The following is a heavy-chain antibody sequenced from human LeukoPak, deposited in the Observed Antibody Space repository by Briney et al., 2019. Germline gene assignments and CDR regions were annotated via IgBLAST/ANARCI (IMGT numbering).Heavy chain of an antibody. D-gene: IGHD1-26*01. CDR1: GYTFTSYG. CDR2: ISAYNGNT. Sequence: AAVKVSCKASGYTFTSYGISWVRQAPGQGLEWMGWISAYNGNTNYSQKLQVRGRMTTDTSTSTTYMEMSSLRSDDTAVYYCPRVPPIVGAPFDYWGQGTLVTVSS. J-gene: IGHJ4*02. CDR3: PRVPPIVGAPFDY. V-gene: IGHV1-18*01.